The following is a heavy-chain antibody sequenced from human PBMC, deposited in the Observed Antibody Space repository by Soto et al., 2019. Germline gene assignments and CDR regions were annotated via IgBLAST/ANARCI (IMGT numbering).Heavy chain of an antibody. V-gene: IGHV3-23*01. CDR3: AKSSGSGGTGYSTSHY. Sequence: EVQLLESGGGLVQPGGSLRLSCAASGFAISSYAMTWVRQAPGKGLEWVSAISGSTGTTHYADSVKGRFTISRDNSNNTLYLQMNSLRAEDTAVYYCAKSSGSGGTGYSTSHYWGQGTLVTVSS. J-gene: IGHJ4*02. D-gene: IGHD2-15*01. CDR2: ISGSTGTT. CDR1: GFAISSYA.